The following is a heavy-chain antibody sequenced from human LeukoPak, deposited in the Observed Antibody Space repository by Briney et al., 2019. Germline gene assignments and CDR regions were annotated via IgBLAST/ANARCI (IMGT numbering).Heavy chain of an antibody. J-gene: IGHJ6*03. CDR1: GFTVSSYS. D-gene: IGHD2-15*01. Sequence: GGSLRLSCAASGFTVSSYSMSWVRQAPGKGLEWVSAISGSGGRTYYADSVKGRFTISRDNSKNTLYLQMNSLRAEDTAVYYCAKAPSAQYYYYMDVWGKGTTVTVSS. CDR2: ISGSGGRT. CDR3: AKAPSAQYYYYMDV. V-gene: IGHV3-23*01.